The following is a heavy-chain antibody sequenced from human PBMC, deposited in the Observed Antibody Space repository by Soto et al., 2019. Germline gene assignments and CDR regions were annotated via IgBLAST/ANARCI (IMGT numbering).Heavy chain of an antibody. CDR2: VKPDGSAT. V-gene: IGHV3-7*01. D-gene: IGHD3-16*01. Sequence: GGSLRLSCAASGFTFHYYWMTWVRQAPGKGLEWVANVKPDGSATFYADSLKGRFTISRDNANNSVSLQMHSLRAEDTAVYYCVRDQGDHVIHFDHWGQGALVTVSS. CDR3: VRDQGDHVIHFDH. CDR1: GFTFHYYW. J-gene: IGHJ4*02.